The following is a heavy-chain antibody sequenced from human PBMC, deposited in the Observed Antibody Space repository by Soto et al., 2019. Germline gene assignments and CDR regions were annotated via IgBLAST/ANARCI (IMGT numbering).Heavy chain of an antibody. CDR1: GYTFTGYY. CDR2: INPNSGGT. CDR3: ARAITRVGATTESLGH. J-gene: IGHJ4*02. D-gene: IGHD1-26*01. Sequence: ASVKVSCKASGYTFTGYYMHWVRQAPGQGLEWMGWINPNSGGTNYAKKFQGRVTMTRDTSISTAYMELSRLRSDDTAVYYCARAITRVGATTESLGHWGQGPRVTVSS. V-gene: IGHV1-2*02.